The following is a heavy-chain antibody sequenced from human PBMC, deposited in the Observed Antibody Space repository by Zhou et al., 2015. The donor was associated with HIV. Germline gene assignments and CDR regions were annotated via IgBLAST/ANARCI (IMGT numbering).Heavy chain of an antibody. CDR2: IHPHSGDT. V-gene: IGHV1-2*02. CDR1: GYSFKDYY. CDR3: VRTPSGYSSSWYFHYFVL. D-gene: IGHD6-13*01. J-gene: IGHJ4*02. Sequence: QVQLVQSGAEVKKPGASVKVSCKASGYSFKDYYIHWVRQAPGQGLEWLAWIHPHSGDTNFAQNFRNRVTVTRDTSISTSYLELSRLRLDDTAVYYCVRTPSGYSSSWYFHYFVLLGPGNPGHRVL.